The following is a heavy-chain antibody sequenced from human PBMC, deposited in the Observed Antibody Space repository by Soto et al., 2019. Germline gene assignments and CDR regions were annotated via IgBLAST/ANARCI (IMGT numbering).Heavy chain of an antibody. Sequence: GGSLRLSCAASGVTFSSCAMSWVRQAPGKGLEWVSTISGGGSSTYYADSVKGRFTISRDNSKNTLYLQMNSLTAEDTALYYCAKRDINYAFDYWGQGTLVTVSS. CDR2: ISGGGSST. J-gene: IGHJ4*02. V-gene: IGHV3-23*01. CDR3: AKRDINYAFDY. CDR1: GVTFSSCA. D-gene: IGHD4-4*01.